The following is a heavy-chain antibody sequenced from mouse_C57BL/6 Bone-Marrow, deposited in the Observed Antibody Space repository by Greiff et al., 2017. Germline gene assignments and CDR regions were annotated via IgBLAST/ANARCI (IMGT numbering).Heavy chain of an antibody. CDR1: GYTFPSYW. V-gene: IGHV1-61*01. CDR3: ARGEDWVYAMDY. CDR2: IYPSDSET. D-gene: IGHD4-1*01. Sequence: QVQLQQPGAELVRPGSSVKLSCKASGYTFPSYWMDWVKQRPGQGLEWIGNIYPSDSETPSNQKFKDKATLTVDKSSSTAYMQLSSLTSEDSAVYYCARGEDWVYAMDYWGQGTSVTVSS. J-gene: IGHJ4*01.